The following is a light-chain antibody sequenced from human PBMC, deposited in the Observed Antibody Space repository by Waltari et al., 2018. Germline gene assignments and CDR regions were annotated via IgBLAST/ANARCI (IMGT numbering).Light chain of an antibody. V-gene: IGKV1-33*01. CDR3: QQYDNPPIT. Sequence: DIQMTQSPSSLSASVGDRVTITCQASQDIGNYLNWYQQKPGKAPKLLIFEASSLETGVPSTFSGSGSGTDFTFTISSLQPEDIATYYCQQYDNPPITFGQGTRLEIK. J-gene: IGKJ5*01. CDR2: EAS. CDR1: QDIGNY.